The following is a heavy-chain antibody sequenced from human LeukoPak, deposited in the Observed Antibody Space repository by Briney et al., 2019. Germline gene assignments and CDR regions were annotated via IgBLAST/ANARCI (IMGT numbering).Heavy chain of an antibody. CDR3: ARANYYDFWSGSHDAFDI. Sequence: PGGSLRLSCAASGFTVSSNYMSWVRRAPGKGLEWVSVIYSGGSTYYADSVKGRFTISRDNSKNTLYLQMNSLRAEDTAVYYCARANYYDFWSGSHDAFDIWGQGTMVTVSS. V-gene: IGHV3-53*01. CDR1: GFTVSSNY. D-gene: IGHD3-3*01. CDR2: IYSGGST. J-gene: IGHJ3*02.